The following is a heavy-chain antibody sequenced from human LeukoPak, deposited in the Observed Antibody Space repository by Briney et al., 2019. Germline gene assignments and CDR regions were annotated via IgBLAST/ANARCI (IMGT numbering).Heavy chain of an antibody. J-gene: IGHJ6*03. CDR1: GGSISIYY. V-gene: IGHV4-59*01. CDR2: IYYSGST. D-gene: IGHD6-13*01. Sequence: SETLSLTCTVSGGSISIYYWSWIRQPPGKGLEWIGYIYYSGSTNYNPSLKSRVTISVDTSKNQFSLKLNSVTAADTAVYYCARGQQLDYYYMDVWGKGTTVTVSS. CDR3: ARGQQLDYYYMDV.